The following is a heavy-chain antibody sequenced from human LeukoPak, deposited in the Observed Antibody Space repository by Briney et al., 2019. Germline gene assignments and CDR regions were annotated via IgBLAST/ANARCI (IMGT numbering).Heavy chain of an antibody. CDR2: IKQDGSEK. CDR3: ASLGGTVTKVEYFFDY. CDR1: GFTFSNYW. V-gene: IGHV3-7*01. J-gene: IGHJ4*02. Sequence: GGSLRLSCAASGFTFSNYWMSWVRQAPGKGLEWVAKIKQDGSEKYYVDSVKGRFNISRDNAKNSLYLHMNSLRAEDTAVYYCASLGGTVTKVEYFFDYWGQGTLVTVSS. D-gene: IGHD4-17*01.